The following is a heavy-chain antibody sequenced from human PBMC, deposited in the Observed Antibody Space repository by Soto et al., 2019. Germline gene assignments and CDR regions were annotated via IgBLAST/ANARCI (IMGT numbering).Heavy chain of an antibody. CDR2: TSYDGRNN. J-gene: IGHJ4*02. V-gene: IGHV3-30*18. CDR3: AKDTYCHDSTGLYVFDY. CDR1: GSIFSSYG. D-gene: IGHD2-8*02. Sequence: QVQLVESGGGVVQPGRSLRLSCAVSGSIFSSYGMHWVRQAPGKGLEWVAVTSYDGRNNNYADSVRGRFTISRDNPKSTLYLQMNSLRPEDTAVYYCAKDTYCHDSTGLYVFDYWGQGTPVNVSS.